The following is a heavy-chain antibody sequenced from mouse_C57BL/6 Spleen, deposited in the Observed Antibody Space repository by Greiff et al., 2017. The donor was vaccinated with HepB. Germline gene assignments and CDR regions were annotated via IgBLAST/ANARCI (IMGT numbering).Heavy chain of an antibody. CDR2: ISSGGDYI. CDR1: GFTFSSYA. D-gene: IGHD1-1*01. V-gene: IGHV5-9-1*02. J-gene: IGHJ2*01. CDR3: TREAGGSRGYYFDY. Sequence: EVMLVESGEGLVKPGGSLKLSCAASGFTFSSYAMSWVRQTPEKRLEWVAYISSGGDYIYYADTVKGRFTISRDNARNTLYLQMSSLKSEDTAMYYCTREAGGSRGYYFDYWGQGTTLTVSS.